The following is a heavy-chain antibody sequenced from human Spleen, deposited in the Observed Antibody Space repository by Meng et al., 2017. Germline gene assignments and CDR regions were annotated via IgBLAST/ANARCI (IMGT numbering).Heavy chain of an antibody. CDR1: GFTFSSYA. CDR3: AKGHYDSSGYYFIWNYFDY. V-gene: IGHV3-23*01. CDR2: FSGGGGST. D-gene: IGHD3-22*01. J-gene: IGHJ4*02. Sequence: GESLKISCAASGFTFSSYAMSWVRQAPGKGLEWVSAFSGGGGSTYYADSVKGRFTISRDNSKNTLYLQMNSLRDEDTALYYCAKGHYDSSGYYFIWNYFDYWGQGTLVTVSS.